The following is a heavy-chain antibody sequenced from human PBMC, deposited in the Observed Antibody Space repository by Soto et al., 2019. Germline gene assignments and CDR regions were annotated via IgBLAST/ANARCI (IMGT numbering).Heavy chain of an antibody. CDR1: GYTFTSYY. CDR2: INPSGGST. J-gene: IGHJ5*02. V-gene: IGHV1-46*01. D-gene: IGHD3-22*01. CDR3: ARDPKGGYYGSFSDP. Sequence: ASVKVSCKASGYTFTSYYMHWVRQAPGQGLEWMGIINPSGGSTSYAQKFQGRVTMTRDTSTSTVYMELSSLRSEDTAVYYCARDPKGGYYGSFSDPGGRETLVTVSS.